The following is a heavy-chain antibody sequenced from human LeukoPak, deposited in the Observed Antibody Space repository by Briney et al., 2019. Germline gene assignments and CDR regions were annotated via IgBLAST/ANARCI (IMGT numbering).Heavy chain of an antibody. CDR1: GGSFSGYY. J-gene: IGHJ5*02. CDR3: ARTTYYYGSGSWNWFDP. D-gene: IGHD3-10*01. Sequence: PSETLSLTCDVYGGSFSGYYWSWIRQPPGKGLEWIGYIYYSGSTNYNPSLKSRVTISVDTSKNQFSLKLSSVTAADTAVYYCARTTYYYGSGSWNWFDPWGQGTLVTVSS. V-gene: IGHV4-59*08. CDR2: IYYSGST.